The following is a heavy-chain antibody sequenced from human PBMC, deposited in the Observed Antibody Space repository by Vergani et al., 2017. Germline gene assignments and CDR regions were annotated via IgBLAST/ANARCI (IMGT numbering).Heavy chain of an antibody. V-gene: IGHV3-30*03. CDR3: ATKSCGTPGCQIGDFRE. J-gene: IGHJ1*01. Sequence: QVHLVESGGGVVQHGRSLRLSCVVSGFTSSYYGMHWVRQAPGKGLEWVAVISYDGTQKYYADSVKGRFTISRDDSKSTLYLQMNSLRTEDTSVYYCATKSCGTPGCQIGDFREWGQGTLVTVSS. CDR1: GFTSSYYG. CDR2: ISYDGTQK. D-gene: IGHD1-1*01.